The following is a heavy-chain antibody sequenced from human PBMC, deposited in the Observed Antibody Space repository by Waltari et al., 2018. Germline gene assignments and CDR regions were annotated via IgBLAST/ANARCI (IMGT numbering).Heavy chain of an antibody. CDR3: AKTAIPERYCGSDCHNDDY. J-gene: IGHJ4*02. V-gene: IGHV4-61*02. CDR1: GGSISSGSYY. Sequence: TVSGGSISSGSYYWSWIRQPAGKGLEWTGRIYTSGSTTYNPSLKSRVTISVDTSKNQFTLKLSSVTAADTAVYYCAKTAIPERYCGSDCHNDDYWGQGTLVTVSS. CDR2: IYTSGST. D-gene: IGHD2-21*02.